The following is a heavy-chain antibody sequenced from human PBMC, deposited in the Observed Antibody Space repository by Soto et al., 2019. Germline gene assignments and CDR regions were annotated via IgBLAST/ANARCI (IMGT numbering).Heavy chain of an antibody. CDR1: GFTFSNYW. V-gene: IGHV3-7*03. CDR3: ARDLLAGATILTWGPFDY. Sequence: EVQLVESGGGLVHPGGSLRLSCAASGFTFSNYWMTWIRQAPGKGLEWVANIKQDGSEKYYVDSVKGRFTISRDNSKNSLYLQLNSLRAEDTAVYYCARDLLAGATILTWGPFDYWGQGTLVNASS. D-gene: IGHD1-26*01. CDR2: IKQDGSEK. J-gene: IGHJ4*02.